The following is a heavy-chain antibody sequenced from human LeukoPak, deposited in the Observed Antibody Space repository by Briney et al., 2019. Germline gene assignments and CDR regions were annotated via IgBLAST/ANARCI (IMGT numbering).Heavy chain of an antibody. J-gene: IGHJ4*02. Sequence: SETLSLTCTVSGASISSSSYYWGWIRQPPGKGLEWIGSIYYSGSTYYNPSLKSRVTISVDTSKNQFSLKVSSVTAADTAVYYGALAVAGTFYFVYWGQGTLVTVSS. D-gene: IGHD6-13*01. CDR2: IYYSGST. CDR1: GASISSSSYY. V-gene: IGHV4-39*01. CDR3: ALAVAGTFYFVY.